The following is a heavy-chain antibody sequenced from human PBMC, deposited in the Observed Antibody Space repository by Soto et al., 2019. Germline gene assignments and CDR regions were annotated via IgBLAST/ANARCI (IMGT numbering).Heavy chain of an antibody. CDR3: ARRLWDSSGWHPFDS. CDR2: IYWNDDE. V-gene: IGHV2-5*01. J-gene: IGHJ4*02. CDR1: GVSVSTTGVG. Sequence: QITLKESGPTLVKPTQTLTLTCTLSGVSVSTTGVGVAWIRQPPGKALECLALIYWNDDERYSPSLKSRLTISKDISKNLVVLTMANMDPVDAATYYCARRLWDSSGWHPFDSWGQGALVTVSS. D-gene: IGHD6-19*01.